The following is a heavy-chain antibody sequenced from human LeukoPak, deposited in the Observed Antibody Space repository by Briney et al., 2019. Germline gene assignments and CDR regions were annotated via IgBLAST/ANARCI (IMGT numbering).Heavy chain of an antibody. CDR1: GGSISSYY. CDR3: ARLGDWNGWFDP. V-gene: IGHV4-4*07. Sequence: SETLSLTCAVSGGSISSYYWSWIRQPAGKGLEWIGRIYTSGSTNYNPSLKSRVTISVDTSKKQFSLKLSSVTAADTAVYYCARLGDWNGWFDPWGQGTLVTVSS. D-gene: IGHD1-1*01. CDR2: IYTSGST. J-gene: IGHJ5*02.